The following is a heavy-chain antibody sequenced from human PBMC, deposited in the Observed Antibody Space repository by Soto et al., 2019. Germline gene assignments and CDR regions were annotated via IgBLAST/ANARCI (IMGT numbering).Heavy chain of an antibody. V-gene: IGHV4-59*01. J-gene: IGHJ4*02. CDR3: ARAVCTNGICYSGPSFDY. CDR1: GGSISNFY. Sequence: PSETLSLTCTVSGGSISNFYWSWIRQPPGKGLEWIGYIYYSGSTTYNPSLKSRVTISVDTSKNQFSLKLSSVTAPDTAVYYCARAVCTNGICYSGPSFDYWGQGTLVTVSS. CDR2: IYYSGST. D-gene: IGHD2-8*01.